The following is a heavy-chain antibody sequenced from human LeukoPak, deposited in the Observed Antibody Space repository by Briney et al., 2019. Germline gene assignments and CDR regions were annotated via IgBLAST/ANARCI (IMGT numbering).Heavy chain of an antibody. CDR3: AKAFGWYFDY. J-gene: IGHJ4*02. V-gene: IGHV3-21*01. Sequence: GGSLRLSCAASGFTFTDYSMNWVRQAPGKGLEWVSAIDSSSTHIYYADSVKGRFTISRDNARNSLYLQMNSLRAEDTAMYYCAKAFGWYFDYWGQGALVTVSS. CDR2: IDSSSTHI. CDR1: GFTFTDYS. D-gene: IGHD3-10*01.